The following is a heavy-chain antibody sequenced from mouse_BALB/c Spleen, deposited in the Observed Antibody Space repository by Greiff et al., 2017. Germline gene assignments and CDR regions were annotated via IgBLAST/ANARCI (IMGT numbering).Heavy chain of an antibody. CDR1: GFNIKDYY. J-gene: IGHJ2*01. CDR2: IDPENGDT. Sequence: EVKVEESGAELVRSGASVKLSCTASGFNIKDYYMHWVKQRPEQGLEWIGWIDPENGDTEYAPKFQGKATMTADTSSNTAYLQLSSLTSEDTAVYYCIQFSFDYWGQGTTLTVSS. CDR3: IQFSFDY. V-gene: IGHV14-4*02.